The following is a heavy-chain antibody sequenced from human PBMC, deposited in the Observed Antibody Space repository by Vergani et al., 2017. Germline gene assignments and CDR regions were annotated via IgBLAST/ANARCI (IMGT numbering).Heavy chain of an antibody. D-gene: IGHD2-2*01. CDR1: GFTFSSYW. J-gene: IGHJ4*02. V-gene: IGHV3-7*03. Sequence: EVQLVESGGGLVQPGGSLRLSCAASGFTFSSYWMSWVRQAPGKGLEWVANIKQDGSEKYYVDSVKGRLTISRDNAQNSLYLQMNSLRAEDTAVYYCSRDRDIVVVPAAWSDYWGQGTLVTVSS. CDR2: IKQDGSEK. CDR3: SRDRDIVVVPAAWSDY.